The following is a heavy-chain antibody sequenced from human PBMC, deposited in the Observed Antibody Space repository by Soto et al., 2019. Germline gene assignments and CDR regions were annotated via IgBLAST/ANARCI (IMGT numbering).Heavy chain of an antibody. Sequence: GESLKISCKGSGYSFTSYWIGWVRQMPGKGLEWMGIIYPGDSDTRYSPSFQGQVTISADKSISTAYLQWSSLKASDTAMYYCARHGTVVVPAAYYYYGMDVWGQGTTVTVSS. CDR2: IYPGDSDT. CDR1: GYSFTSYW. V-gene: IGHV5-51*01. D-gene: IGHD2-2*01. J-gene: IGHJ6*02. CDR3: ARHGTVVVPAAYYYYGMDV.